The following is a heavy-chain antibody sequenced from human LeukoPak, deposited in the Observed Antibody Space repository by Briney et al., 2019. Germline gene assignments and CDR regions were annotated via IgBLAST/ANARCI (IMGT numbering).Heavy chain of an antibody. CDR3: ARDPETKRGRDGLDY. Sequence: PGGSLRLSCAASGFTLSNDRMSWVRQAPAKGLECVASIKGDGSDKYYVDSVKGRFTISRDNAKNSMYLQMNSLRAEDTAVYYCARDPETKRGRDGLDYWGPGTLVIVSS. V-gene: IGHV3-7*01. J-gene: IGHJ4*02. D-gene: IGHD1-14*01. CDR2: IKGDGSDK. CDR1: GFTLSNDR.